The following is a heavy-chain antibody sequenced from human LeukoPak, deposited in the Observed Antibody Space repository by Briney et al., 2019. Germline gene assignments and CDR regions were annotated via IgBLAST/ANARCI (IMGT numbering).Heavy chain of an antibody. CDR3: ARHVKNYYPNY. Sequence: SETLTLTCSVSAVSIGNYYWSWIRQPPGKGLEWIGYFYTTGGTNFNRSLRSRVTMSLDTYNNQSSLRLTSVTAADTPVYYCARHVKNYYPNYWGQGSVVTVSA. J-gene: IGHJ4*02. V-gene: IGHV4-4*09. CDR1: AVSIGNYY. CDR2: FYTTGGT. D-gene: IGHD1-26*01.